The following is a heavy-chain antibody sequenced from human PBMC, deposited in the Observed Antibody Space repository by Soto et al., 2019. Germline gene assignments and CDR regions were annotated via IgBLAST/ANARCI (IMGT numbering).Heavy chain of an antibody. D-gene: IGHD5-18*01. CDR2: IYSGGST. CDR1: GGSISGYY. V-gene: IGHV4-4*07. J-gene: IGHJ4*02. CDR3: ARDRGYRYGSFGS. Sequence: SETLSLTCIVSGGSISGYYWSWIRQPAGKELEWIGRIYSGGSTNYHPSLNSRGTMSVDTSKNLISLKLTSFTAADTAIYYCARDRGYRYGSFGSWGQGALVT.